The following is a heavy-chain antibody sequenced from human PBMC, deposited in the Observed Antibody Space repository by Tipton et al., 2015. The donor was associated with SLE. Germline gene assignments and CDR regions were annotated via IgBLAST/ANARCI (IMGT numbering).Heavy chain of an antibody. CDR2: TSGSGDST. CDR1: GFTFSSYG. D-gene: IGHD3-3*01. CDR3: AKDRRPVFGVVIWDY. Sequence: SLRLSCAASGFTFSSYGMSWVRQAPGKGLEWVSATSGSGDSTYYADSVKGRFTISRDNSKNTLFLQMNSLRAEDTAVYYCAKDRRPVFGVVIWDYWGQGTLVTVSS. V-gene: IGHV3-23*01. J-gene: IGHJ4*02.